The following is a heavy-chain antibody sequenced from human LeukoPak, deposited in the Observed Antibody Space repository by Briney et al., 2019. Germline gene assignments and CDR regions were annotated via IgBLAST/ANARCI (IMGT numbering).Heavy chain of an antibody. CDR1: GYSLTSYW. CDR2: MYPGDSDT. CDR3: ARGYYYGLGKPPYFQH. D-gene: IGHD3-10*01. V-gene: IGHV5-51*01. Sequence: GESLKISCKGSGYSLTSYWIGWVRQMPGKGLEWMGIMYPGDSDTRYSPSFQGQVTISADKSISTAYLHWSSLKASDTAMYYCARGYYYGLGKPPYFQHWGQGTLVTVSS. J-gene: IGHJ1*01.